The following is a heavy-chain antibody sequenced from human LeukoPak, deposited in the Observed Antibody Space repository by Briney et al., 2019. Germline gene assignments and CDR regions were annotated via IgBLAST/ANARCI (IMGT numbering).Heavy chain of an antibody. V-gene: IGHV1-18*01. Sequence: GASVKVSCKASGYTFTNYGITWVRQAPGQGLEWMGWISVYNGNTNYAQKLQGRVTMTTDTSTSTAYMEQRSLRPDDTAVYYCARDGGITMIVVDEHALDYWGQGTLVTVSS. D-gene: IGHD3-22*01. CDR3: ARDGGITMIVVDEHALDY. J-gene: IGHJ4*02. CDR2: ISVYNGNT. CDR1: GYTFTNYG.